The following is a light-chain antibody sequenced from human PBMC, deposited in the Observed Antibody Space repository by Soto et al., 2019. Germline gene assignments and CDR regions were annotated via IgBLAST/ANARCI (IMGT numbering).Light chain of an antibody. CDR1: QSVSSTY. Sequence: EVVLTQSPGTLSLSPEERATLYCRASQSVSSTYLAWYQQKPGQAPRLLIYAASSRATGVPDRFSGSGSGTDFTLTICRLEPEDFALYYCQHSGISPETFGQGTKVDIK. V-gene: IGKV3-20*01. J-gene: IGKJ1*01. CDR3: QHSGISPET. CDR2: AAS.